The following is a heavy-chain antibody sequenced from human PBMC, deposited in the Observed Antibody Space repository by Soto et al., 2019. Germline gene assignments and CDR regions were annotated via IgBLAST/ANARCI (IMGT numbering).Heavy chain of an antibody. D-gene: IGHD5-12*01. CDR3: ARGFVVATVYFDY. Sequence: QVQLQQWGAGLLKPSETLSLTCAVYGGSFSGYYWSWIRQPPGKGLEWIGEINHSGSTNYNPSLKSRVTISVDTSKNQFSPKLSSVTAADTAVYYCARGFVVATVYFDYWGQGTLVTVSS. CDR1: GGSFSGYY. CDR2: INHSGST. J-gene: IGHJ4*02. V-gene: IGHV4-34*01.